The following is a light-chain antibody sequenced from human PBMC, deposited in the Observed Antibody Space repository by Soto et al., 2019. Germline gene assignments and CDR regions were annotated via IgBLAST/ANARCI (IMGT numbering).Light chain of an antibody. Sequence: QSVLTQPPSASGTPGQRVTISCSGSSSNIGSNTVNWYQQLPGTAPKLLIHSNNQRPSGVPDRFSGSKSGTSDSLAISGLQSEDEADYYCAAWDDSLNAYLFGTG. CDR1: SSNIGSNT. CDR3: AAWDDSLNAYL. CDR2: SNN. J-gene: IGLJ1*01. V-gene: IGLV1-44*01.